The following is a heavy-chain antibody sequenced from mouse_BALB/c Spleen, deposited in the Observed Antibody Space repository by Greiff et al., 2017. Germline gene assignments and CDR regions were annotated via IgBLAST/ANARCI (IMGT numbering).Heavy chain of an antibody. J-gene: IGHJ3*01. D-gene: IGHD2-2*01. CDR1: GFAFSSYD. CDR2: ISSGGGST. CDR3: ERHEGSCGYDDGAWFAY. Sequence: EVHLVESGGGLVKPGGSLKLSCAASGFAFSSYDMSWVRQTPEKRLEWVAYISSGGGSTYYPDTVKGRFTISRDNAKNTLYLQMSSLKSEDTAMYYCERHEGSCGYDDGAWFAYWGQGTLVTVSA. V-gene: IGHV5-12-1*01.